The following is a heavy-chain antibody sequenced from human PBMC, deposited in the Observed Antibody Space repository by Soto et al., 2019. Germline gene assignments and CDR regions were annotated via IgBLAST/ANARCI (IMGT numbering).Heavy chain of an antibody. CDR1: GDSVSSNSAA. J-gene: IGHJ4*02. Sequence: SPTLSLTCAISGDSVSSNSAAWNWIRQSPSRGLEWLGRTYYRSKWYNDYAVSVKSRITINPDTSKNQFSLQLNSVTPEDTAVYYCARSRGGISMIVVDREFDYWGQGTLVTVSS. D-gene: IGHD3-22*01. V-gene: IGHV6-1*01. CDR3: ARSRGGISMIVVDREFDY. CDR2: TYYRSKWYN.